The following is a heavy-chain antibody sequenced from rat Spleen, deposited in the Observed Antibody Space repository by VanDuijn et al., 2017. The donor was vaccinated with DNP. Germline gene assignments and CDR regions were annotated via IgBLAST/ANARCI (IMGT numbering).Heavy chain of an antibody. D-gene: IGHD1-2*01. CDR1: GFTFSNYG. CDR3: TTAGSYGFDY. CDR2: IGTGGGDT. V-gene: IGHV5S13*01. J-gene: IGHJ2*01. Sequence: EVQLVESGGGLVQPGRSLKLSCAASGFTFSNYGMAWVRQTPTKGLEWVASIGTGGGDTYYRDSVRGRFTISRDNAISTLYLQMDSLRSEDTATYYCTTAGSYGFDYWGQGVMVTVSS.